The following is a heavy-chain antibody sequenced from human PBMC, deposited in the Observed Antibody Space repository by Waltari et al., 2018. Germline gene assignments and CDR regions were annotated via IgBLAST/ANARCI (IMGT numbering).Heavy chain of an antibody. Sequence: QVQLQELGPGLVKPSETLSLTCTVSGGSISSYYWSWIRQPPGRGLEWIGYIYYRGSTNYNPSLKSRVTISVDTSKNQFSLKLSSVTAADTAVYYCARRGGAARPPYYYYGMDVWGQGTTVTVSS. D-gene: IGHD6-6*01. CDR3: ARRGGAARPPYYYYGMDV. CDR2: IYYRGST. CDR1: GGSISSYY. J-gene: IGHJ6*02. V-gene: IGHV4-59*08.